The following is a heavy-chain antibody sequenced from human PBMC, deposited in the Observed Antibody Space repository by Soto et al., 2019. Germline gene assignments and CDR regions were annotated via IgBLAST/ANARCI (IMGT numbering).Heavy chain of an antibody. D-gene: IGHD4-17*01. CDR2: ISGSGGST. CDR1: GFTFSSFA. V-gene: IGHV3-23*01. CDR3: AKGGTAVSKGKYYFDY. Sequence: GGSLRLSCAASGFTFSSFAMSWVRQAPGKGLEWVSAISGSGGSTYSVDSVKGRFTISRDSSKNTLYLQMNSLRAEDTAVYYCAKGGTAVSKGKYYFDYWGQGTLVTVSS. J-gene: IGHJ4*02.